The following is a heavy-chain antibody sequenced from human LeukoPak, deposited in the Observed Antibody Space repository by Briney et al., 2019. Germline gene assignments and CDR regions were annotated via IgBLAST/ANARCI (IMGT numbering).Heavy chain of an antibody. Sequence: PSETLSLSCTVSGGSISGDYWNWIRQPPGKGLEWIGCIYSSGSTNYNPSLKNRVIISVDTSKNQFSLKLSSVTAADTAVYYCARGYGDYDYRGQGTLVTVSS. D-gene: IGHD4-17*01. J-gene: IGHJ4*02. CDR3: ARGYGDYDY. CDR1: GGSISGDY. CDR2: IYSSGST. V-gene: IGHV4-59*01.